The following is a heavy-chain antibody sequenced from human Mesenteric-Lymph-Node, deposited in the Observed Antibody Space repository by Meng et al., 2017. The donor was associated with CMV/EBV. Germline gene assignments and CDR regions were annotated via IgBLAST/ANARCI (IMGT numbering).Heavy chain of an antibody. CDR3: TRVQSGSYWGFDP. D-gene: IGHD1-26*01. V-gene: IGHV4-39*07. CDR1: GGSISSSSYY. Sequence: SETLSLTCTVSGGSISSSSYYWGWIRQPPGKGLEWIGEINHSGSTNYNPSLKSRVTISVDTSKNQFSLKLSSVTAADTAVYYCTRVQSGSYWGFDPWGQGTLVTVSS. CDR2: INHSGST. J-gene: IGHJ5*02.